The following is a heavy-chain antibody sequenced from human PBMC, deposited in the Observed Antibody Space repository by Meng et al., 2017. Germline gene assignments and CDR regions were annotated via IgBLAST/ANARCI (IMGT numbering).Heavy chain of an antibody. V-gene: IGHV6-1*01. D-gene: IGHD1-26*01. CDR2: TYYRSKWYN. Sequence: SQTLSLTCAISGDSVSSNSAAWNWIRQSPSRGLEWLGRTYYRSKWYNDYAVSVKSRITINPDTSKNQFSLQLNSVTPEDTAVYYCARDHDSNSGSSLQHYYYYGMDVWGQGTTVTVSS. J-gene: IGHJ6*02. CDR1: GDSVSSNSAA. CDR3: ARDHDSNSGSSLQHYYYYGMDV.